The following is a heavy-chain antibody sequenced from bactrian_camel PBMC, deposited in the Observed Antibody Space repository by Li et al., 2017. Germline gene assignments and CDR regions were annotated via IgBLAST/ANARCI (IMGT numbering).Heavy chain of an antibody. CDR2: INNNGRST. CDR3: AKFGLVWKGRLLI. J-gene: IGHJ4*01. CDR1: GFPISNQW. D-gene: IGHD1*01. Sequence: HVQLVESGGALVQPGGSLRLSCVVSGFPISNQWMYWVRQAPGKGLEWVSSINNNGRSTYYSDSVKGRFTISRDSAKNTLYLQLNSLKTEDTAMYYCAKFGLVWKGRLLIIGARGPRSPSP. V-gene: IGHV3S1*01.